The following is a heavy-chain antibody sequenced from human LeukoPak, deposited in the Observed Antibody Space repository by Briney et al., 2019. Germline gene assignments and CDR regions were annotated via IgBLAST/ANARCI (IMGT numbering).Heavy chain of an antibody. CDR2: INPNSSGT. J-gene: IGHJ6*02. V-gene: IGHV1-2*06. Sequence: ASVKVSCKASGYTFTGYYMHWVRQAPGQGLEWMGRINPNSSGTNYAQKFQGRVTMTRDTSISTAYMELSRLRSDDTAVYYCARDGSYYDFWSGYYPYYYYYGMDVWGQGTTVTVSS. D-gene: IGHD3-3*01. CDR1: GYTFTGYY. CDR3: ARDGSYYDFWSGYYPYYYYYGMDV.